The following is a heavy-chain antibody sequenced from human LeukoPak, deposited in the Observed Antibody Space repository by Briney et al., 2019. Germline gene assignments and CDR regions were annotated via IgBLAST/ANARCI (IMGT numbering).Heavy chain of an antibody. D-gene: IGHD3-3*01. CDR3: ARFFWSAPKRLDF. CDR2: IYHGGST. V-gene: IGHV4-59*08. J-gene: IGHJ4*02. CDR1: GGSISGYY. Sequence: KPSETLSLTCTVSGGSISGYYWSWIRQPPGKGLEWIGYIYHGGSTIYNPSLKSRVTISVDTSKNQFSLKLSSVTAADTAVYYCARFFWSAPKRLDFWGQGTVVTVSS.